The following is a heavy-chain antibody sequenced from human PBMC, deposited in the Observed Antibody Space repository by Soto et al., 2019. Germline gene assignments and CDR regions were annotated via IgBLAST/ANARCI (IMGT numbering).Heavy chain of an antibody. Sequence: QVQLVQSGAEVKKPGSSVKVSCKASGGTFSSYAISWVRQAPGQGLEWMGGIIPIFGTANYAQQFQGRVTITADESTSTAYMELSSVRSEDTAVYYCARSTGYSSSWYGSYNWFDPWGQGNLVTVSS. CDR3: ARSTGYSSSWYGSYNWFDP. V-gene: IGHV1-69*12. D-gene: IGHD6-13*01. J-gene: IGHJ5*02. CDR1: GGTFSSYA. CDR2: IIPIFGTA.